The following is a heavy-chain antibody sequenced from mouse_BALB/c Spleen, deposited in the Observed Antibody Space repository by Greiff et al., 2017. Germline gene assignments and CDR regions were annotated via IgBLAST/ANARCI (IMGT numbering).Heavy chain of an antibody. CDR3: ARGGMITGFAY. CDR1: GFSLTGYG. CDR2: IWGDGST. J-gene: IGHJ3*01. D-gene: IGHD2-4*01. V-gene: IGHV2-6-7*01. Sequence: QVQLKESGPGLVAPSQSLSITCTVSGFSLTGYGVNWVRQPPGKGLEWLGMIWGDGSTDYNSALKSRLSISKDNSKSQVFLKMNSLQTDDTARYYCARGGMITGFAYWGQGTLVTVSA.